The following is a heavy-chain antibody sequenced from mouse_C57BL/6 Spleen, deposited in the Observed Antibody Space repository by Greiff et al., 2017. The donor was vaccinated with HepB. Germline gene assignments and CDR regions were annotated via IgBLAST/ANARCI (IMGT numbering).Heavy chain of an antibody. D-gene: IGHD4-1*02. V-gene: IGHV5-17*01. CDR2: ISSGSSTI. CDR3: AGQLDHWYFDV. Sequence: EVHLVESGGGLVKPGGSLKLSCAASGFTFSDYGMHWVRQAPEKGLEWVAYISSGSSTIYYADTVKGRFTISRDNAKNTLFLQMTSLRSEDTAMYYCAGQLDHWYFDVWGTGTTVTVSS. J-gene: IGHJ1*03. CDR1: GFTFSDYG.